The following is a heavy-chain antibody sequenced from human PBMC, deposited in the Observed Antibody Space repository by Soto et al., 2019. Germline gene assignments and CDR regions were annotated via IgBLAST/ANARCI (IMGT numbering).Heavy chain of an antibody. Sequence: PSEPLSLPCAVSGGSLTSNNWWTWVRQPPGQGLEWIGEIYRTGSTNYNPSLKSRVTISLDKSENQFSLKVTSLTAADTAVYYCASRDPGTSVDYWGQGTLVTVSS. CDR2: IYRTGST. CDR3: ASRDPGTSVDY. J-gene: IGHJ4*02. CDR1: GGSLTSNNW. V-gene: IGHV4-4*02. D-gene: IGHD1-7*01.